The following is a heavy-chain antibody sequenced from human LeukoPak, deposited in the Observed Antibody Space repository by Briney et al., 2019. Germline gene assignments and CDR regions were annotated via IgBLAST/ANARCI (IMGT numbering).Heavy chain of an antibody. V-gene: IGHV3-7*01. J-gene: IGHJ6*03. D-gene: IGHD2-2*01. CDR3: TRSCSSTSCHRQRYYYYYYYMDV. Sequence: GGSLRPSCAASGFTFSNYWMNWVRQAPGKGLEWVANIKHDGSEKYYVDSVKCRFSISRDNAKNSPYSQMNSLRAEDTAVYYCTRSCSSTSCHRQRYYYYYYYMDVWGKGTTVTVSS. CDR2: IKHDGSEK. CDR1: GFTFSNYW.